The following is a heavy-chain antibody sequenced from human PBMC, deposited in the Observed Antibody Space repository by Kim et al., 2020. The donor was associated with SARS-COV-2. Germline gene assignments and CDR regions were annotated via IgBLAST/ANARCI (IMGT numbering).Heavy chain of an antibody. D-gene: IGHD5-18*01. CDR3: ARLRIQLWLFGEPFDY. V-gene: IGHV3-30*01. J-gene: IGHJ4*02. Sequence: SVKGRFTISRDNSKNTLYLQMNSLRADDTAVYYCARLRIQLWLFGEPFDYWGQGTLVTVSS.